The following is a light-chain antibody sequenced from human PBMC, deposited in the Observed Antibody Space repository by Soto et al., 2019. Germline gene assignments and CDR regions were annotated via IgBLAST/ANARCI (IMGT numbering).Light chain of an antibody. Sequence: QSVLTQPASVSGSPGQSITISCTGTSSDVGGYNYVSWYQQHPGKAPKLIIYNVSDRPSGVSNRFSGSKSGNTASLTISGLQAEDEADYSCSSYTSSGTLYVFGTGTKVTAL. V-gene: IGLV2-14*03. CDR2: NVS. CDR1: SSDVGGYNY. CDR3: SSYTSSGTLYV. J-gene: IGLJ1*01.